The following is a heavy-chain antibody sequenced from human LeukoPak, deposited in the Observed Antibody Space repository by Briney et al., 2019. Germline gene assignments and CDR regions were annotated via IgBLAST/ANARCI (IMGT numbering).Heavy chain of an antibody. CDR3: ARARTGTSSMHFDY. CDR1: GYTFTSYG. D-gene: IGHD1-1*01. J-gene: IGHJ4*02. CDR2: ISAYDGNT. V-gene: IGHV1-18*01. Sequence: GASVKVSCKASGYTFTSYGISWVRQAPGQGHEWMGWISAYDGNTNYAQKLQGRVTMTTDTSTSRAYMQLRSLRSDDTAVYYCARARTGTSSMHFDYWGQGTLVTVSS.